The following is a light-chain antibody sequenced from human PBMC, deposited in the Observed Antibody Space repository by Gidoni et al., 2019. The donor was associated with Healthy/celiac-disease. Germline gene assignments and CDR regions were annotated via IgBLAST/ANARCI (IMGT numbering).Light chain of an antibody. CDR1: SSDVGGYNY. Sequence: ALTQPASVSGSPGQSITISCTGTSSDVGGYNYVSWYQQHPGKAPKLMIYEVSNRPSGVSNRFSGSKSGNTASLTISGLQAEDEADYYCSSYTSSSTLSFGGGTKLTVL. V-gene: IGLV2-14*01. CDR3: SSYTSSSTLS. CDR2: EVS. J-gene: IGLJ2*01.